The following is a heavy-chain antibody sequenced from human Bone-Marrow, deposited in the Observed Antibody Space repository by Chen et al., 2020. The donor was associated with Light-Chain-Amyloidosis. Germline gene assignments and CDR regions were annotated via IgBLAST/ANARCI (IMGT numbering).Heavy chain of an antibody. D-gene: IGHD5-12*01. Sequence: EVQLEQSGPEVKKPGESLKLSCKGSGYTFPNYWIGWGRQMPGKGLGGMGVIYPYDSDARYSPSFEGHVTSSADKSITTADLQWRSRKASDTAMYYCARRRDGYNFDYWGQGTLVTVSS. CDR1: GYTFPNYW. V-gene: IGHV5-51*01. J-gene: IGHJ4*02. CDR3: ARRRDGYNFDY. CDR2: IYPYDSDA.